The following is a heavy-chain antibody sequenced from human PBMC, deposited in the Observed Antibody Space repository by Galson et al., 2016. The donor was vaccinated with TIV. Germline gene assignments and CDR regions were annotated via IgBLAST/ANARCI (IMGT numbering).Heavy chain of an antibody. CDR3: ARSRGYSYGYVDP. J-gene: IGHJ5*02. CDR1: GGTFNSYG. V-gene: IGHV1-69*13. Sequence: SVKVSCKASGGTFNSYGISWVRQAPGQGLQWMGGIIPVFGTTKCSQDFQGRVAVTADESTGTAYMELSGLRFGDTAVYFCARSRGYSYGYVDPWGQGTLVTVSA. D-gene: IGHD5-18*01. CDR2: IIPVFGTT.